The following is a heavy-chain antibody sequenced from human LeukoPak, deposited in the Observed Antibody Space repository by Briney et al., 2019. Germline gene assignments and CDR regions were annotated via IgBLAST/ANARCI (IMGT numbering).Heavy chain of an antibody. CDR2: ISSSSSYI. Sequence: GGSLRLSCAASGFTFSSYSMNWVRQAPGKGLEWVSSISSSSSYIYYADPVKGRFTISRDNAKNSLYLQMNSLRAEDTAVYYCARYYDFWSGYFSGMDVWGQGTTVTVSS. D-gene: IGHD3-3*01. V-gene: IGHV3-21*01. CDR1: GFTFSSYS. J-gene: IGHJ6*02. CDR3: ARYYDFWSGYFSGMDV.